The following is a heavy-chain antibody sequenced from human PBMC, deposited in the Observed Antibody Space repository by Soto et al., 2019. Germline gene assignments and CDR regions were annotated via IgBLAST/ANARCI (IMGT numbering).Heavy chain of an antibody. V-gene: IGHV3-23*01. CDR2: ISGSGGST. J-gene: IGHJ4*02. Sequence: GGSLRLSCAASGFTFSSYAMSWVRQAPGKGLEWVSAISGSGGSTYYADSVKGRFTISRDNSKNTLYLQMNSLRAEDTAVYYCAKDHAAAGRPKCYFDYWGQGTLVTVSS. CDR3: AKDHAAAGRPKCYFDY. D-gene: IGHD6-13*01. CDR1: GFTFSSYA.